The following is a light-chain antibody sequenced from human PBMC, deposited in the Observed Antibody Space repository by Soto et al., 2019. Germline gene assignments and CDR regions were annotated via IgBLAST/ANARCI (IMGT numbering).Light chain of an antibody. Sequence: QSALTQPASVSGSPGQSITVSCTGTSSDVGGYKYVSWYQHQSGRAPKLIIYEVSNRPSGVSDRFSGSKSGNTASLTISGLQTEDEADYYCSSYTISNALVFGGGTQLTVL. J-gene: IGLJ7*01. CDR3: SSYTISNALV. CDR1: SSDVGGYKY. V-gene: IGLV2-14*01. CDR2: EVS.